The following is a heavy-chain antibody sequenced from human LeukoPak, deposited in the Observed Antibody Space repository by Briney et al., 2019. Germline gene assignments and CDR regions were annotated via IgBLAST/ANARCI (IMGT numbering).Heavy chain of an antibody. V-gene: IGHV4-30-4*08. CDR1: GGSISSGDYY. J-gene: IGHJ5*02. D-gene: IGHD2-2*01. CDR3: GREGVYCSSTSCFNWFDP. CDR2: IYYSGST. Sequence: PSETLSLTCTVSGGSISSGDYYWSWIRQPPGKGLEWIGYIYYSGSTYYNPSLKSRVTISVDTSKSQFSLKLSPVTAADTAVYHCGREGVYCSSTSCFNWFDPWGQGTLVTVSS.